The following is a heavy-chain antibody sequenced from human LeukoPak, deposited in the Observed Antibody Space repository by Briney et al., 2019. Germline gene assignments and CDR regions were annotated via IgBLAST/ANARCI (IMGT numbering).Heavy chain of an antibody. D-gene: IGHD3-22*01. CDR3: ARGVSMIVVVIHDWYFDL. CDR2: IYYSGRT. J-gene: IGHJ2*01. Sequence: SETLSLTCTVSGASISSYYWNWIRRPPGKGLEWIGNIYYSGRTYYNPSLKSRVTISVDTSKNQFSLKLSSVTATDTAVYYCARGVSMIVVVIHDWYFDLWGRGTLVTVSS. CDR1: GASISSYY. V-gene: IGHV4-59*04.